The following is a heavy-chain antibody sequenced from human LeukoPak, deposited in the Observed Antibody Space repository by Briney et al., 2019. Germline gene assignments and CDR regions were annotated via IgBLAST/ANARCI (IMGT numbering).Heavy chain of an antibody. D-gene: IGHD2-2*01. J-gene: IGHJ4*02. V-gene: IGHV3-7*01. CDR2: IKQDGSEK. CDR1: GFTFSSYW. Sequence: GGSLRLSCAASGFTFSSYWMSWVRQAPGKGLEWVANIKQDGSEKYYVDSVKGRFTISRDNAKNSLYLQMNSLRAEDTAVYYCASETRELVVPAARFFDYWGQGTLVTVSS. CDR3: ASETRELVVPAARFFDY.